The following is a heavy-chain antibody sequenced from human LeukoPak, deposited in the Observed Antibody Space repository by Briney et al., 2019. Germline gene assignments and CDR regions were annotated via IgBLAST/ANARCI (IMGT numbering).Heavy chain of an antibody. CDR2: IKQDGSEK. V-gene: IGHV3-7*01. CDR1: GFTFSSYW. CDR3: AREISFCGGDCSYTDAFDI. Sequence: QPGGSLRLSCAASGFTFSSYWMSWVRQAPGKGLEWVANIKQDGSEKYYVDSVKGRFTISRDNAKNSLYLQMNSLRAEDTAVYYCAREISFCGGDCSYTDAFDIWGQGTMVTVSS. D-gene: IGHD2-21*02. J-gene: IGHJ3*02.